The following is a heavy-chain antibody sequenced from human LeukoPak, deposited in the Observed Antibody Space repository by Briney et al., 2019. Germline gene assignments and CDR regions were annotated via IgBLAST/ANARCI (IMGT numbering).Heavy chain of an antibody. CDR1: GGTFSSYA. CDR2: ISGSGGNT. V-gene: IGHV3-23*01. Sequence: GGSLRLSCAVSGGTFSSYAMSWVRQAPGKGLEWVSAISGSGGNTYYTDSVKGRFTLSRDKSENTLYLQMNSLRADDTAVYYCAKDRIAVAGTDRFEYFDHCGQGYLVTVSS. J-gene: IGHJ4*02. CDR3: AKDRIAVAGTDRFEYFDH. D-gene: IGHD6-19*01.